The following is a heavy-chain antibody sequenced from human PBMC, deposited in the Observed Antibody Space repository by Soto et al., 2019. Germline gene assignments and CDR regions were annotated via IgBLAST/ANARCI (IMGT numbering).Heavy chain of an antibody. Sequence: SVKVSCKASGGTFSSYAISWVRQAPGQGLGWMRGIIPIFGTANYAQKFQGRVTITADESTSTPYMELSSPRSEDTALDYCARRFRNCNYSWFDPWGQGTLVTVSS. V-gene: IGHV1-69*13. J-gene: IGHJ5*02. CDR1: GGTFSSYA. CDR2: IIPIFGTA. CDR3: ARRFRNCNYSWFDP. D-gene: IGHD2-21*01.